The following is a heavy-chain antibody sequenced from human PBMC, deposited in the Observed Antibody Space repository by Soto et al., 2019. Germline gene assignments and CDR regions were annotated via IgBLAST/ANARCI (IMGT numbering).Heavy chain of an antibody. D-gene: IGHD2-15*01. Sequence: GGSLRLSCAASGFTFSSYAMGWVRQGPGKGLEWVAVVSIGGSTHYADSVRGRLTISRDNSKNTLSLQMNSLTAEDTAVYFCAKRRGAGGHFDYWGQGALVTVS. V-gene: IGHV3-23*01. CDR3: AKRRGAGGHFDY. J-gene: IGHJ4*02. CDR2: VSIGGST. CDR1: GFTFSSYA.